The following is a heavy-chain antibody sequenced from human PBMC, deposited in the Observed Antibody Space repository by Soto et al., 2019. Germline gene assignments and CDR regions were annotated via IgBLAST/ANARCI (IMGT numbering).Heavy chain of an antibody. J-gene: IGHJ4*02. CDR3: ASMGYHYGSGSYPLDY. D-gene: IGHD3-10*01. CDR2: IYNSGST. V-gene: IGHV4-59*08. Sequence: WTWIRQPPGKGLEWIGFIYNSGSTHYNPSLRSRVTISVDTSKNQFSLKLRSVTAAVTAVYYCASMGYHYGSGSYPLDYWGQRTLVTVSS.